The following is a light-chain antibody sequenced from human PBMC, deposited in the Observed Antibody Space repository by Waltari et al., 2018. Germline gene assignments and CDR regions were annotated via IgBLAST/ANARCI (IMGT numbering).Light chain of an antibody. J-gene: IGLJ2*01. Sequence: QSALTQPRSVSGSPGQSVTISCTGTSSDVGWYHLVSWYQHHPGKAPKLIIYDVNKRPSGVPDRFSGSKSGNTASLTISGLQAEDEANYFCCSYAGSYTYVVFGGGTKLTVL. CDR2: DVN. CDR3: CSYAGSYTYVV. CDR1: SSDVGWYHL. V-gene: IGLV2-11*02.